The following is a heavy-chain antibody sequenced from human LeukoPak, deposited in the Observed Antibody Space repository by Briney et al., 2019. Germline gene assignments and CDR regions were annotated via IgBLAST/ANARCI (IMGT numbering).Heavy chain of an antibody. CDR1: GFTFSDYY. CDR2: ISSSGNNI. CDR3: ARTRYSSSWYFDY. D-gene: IGHD6-13*01. Sequence: GGSLRLSCAASGFTFSDYYMNWIRQAPGKGLEWVSYISSSGNNIDYVDSVKGRFTISRDNAKKSLSLQMNSLRAEDTAVYYCARTRYSSSWYFDYWGQGTLVTVSS. V-gene: IGHV3-11*01. J-gene: IGHJ4*02.